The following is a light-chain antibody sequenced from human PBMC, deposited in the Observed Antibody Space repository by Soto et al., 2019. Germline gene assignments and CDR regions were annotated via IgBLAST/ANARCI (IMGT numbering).Light chain of an antibody. Sequence: QSALTQPPSASGSPGQSVTISCTGTSSDVGGYDYVSWYQQHPGKAPKLMIYEVSKRPSGVPDRFSGSKSGNTASLTVSGLQAEADADYYCSSYAGSSNYVFGNGTKLTV. J-gene: IGLJ1*01. V-gene: IGLV2-8*01. CDR2: EVS. CDR1: SSDVGGYDY. CDR3: SSYAGSSNYV.